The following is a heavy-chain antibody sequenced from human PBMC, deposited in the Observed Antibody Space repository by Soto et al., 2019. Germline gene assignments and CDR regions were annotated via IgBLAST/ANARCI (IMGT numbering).Heavy chain of an antibody. CDR1: GYTFTSYD. CDR2: MNPNTGNS. D-gene: IGHD1-20*01. Sequence: ASVKVSCKASGYTFTSYDIYWVRQATGQGLEWMGWMNPNTGNSGYAQKFQGQVTISADTSITTAYLQWSSLRASDTAMYYCARRLNWNNYFWGQGTQVTVSS. V-gene: IGHV1-8*01. CDR3: ARRLNWNNYF. J-gene: IGHJ4*02.